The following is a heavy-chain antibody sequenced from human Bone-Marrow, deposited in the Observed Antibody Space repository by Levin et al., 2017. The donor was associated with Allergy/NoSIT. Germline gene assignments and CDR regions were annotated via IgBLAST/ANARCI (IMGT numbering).Heavy chain of an antibody. D-gene: IGHD3-3*01. CDR3: AIEGYEFWSRRWFDP. CDR2: VDPEDGET. J-gene: IGHJ5*02. V-gene: IGHV1-69-2*01. Sequence: ASVKVSCKISAGTFTDYSIHWVQQAPGQGLEWMGLVDPEDGETVYAENFQGRVTFIANISTDTAYMEMTSLRSEDTAVYYCAIEGYEFWSRRWFDPWGQGTLVAVSS. CDR1: AGTFTDYS.